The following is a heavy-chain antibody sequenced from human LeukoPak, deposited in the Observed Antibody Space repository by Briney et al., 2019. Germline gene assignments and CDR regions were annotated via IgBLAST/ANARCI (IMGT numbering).Heavy chain of an antibody. CDR2: IYTSGST. V-gene: IGHV4-4*07. D-gene: IGHD2-2*01. Sequence: SETLSLTCTVSGGSISSYYWSWIRQPAGKGLEWIGRIYTSGSTNYNPSLKSRVTMSVDTSKNQFSLKLSSVTAADTAVYYCARDKPLSIVVPGEAFDIWGQGTMVTVSS. CDR3: ARDKPLSIVVPGEAFDI. J-gene: IGHJ3*02. CDR1: GGSISSYY.